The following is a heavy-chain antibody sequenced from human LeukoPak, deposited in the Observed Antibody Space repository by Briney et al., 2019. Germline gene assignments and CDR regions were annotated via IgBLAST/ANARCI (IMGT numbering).Heavy chain of an antibody. V-gene: IGHV4-59*01. CDR3: ARGQANYYGSGSYYLNL. D-gene: IGHD3-10*01. Sequence: PSETLSLTCAVSVGSISSYYWSWIRQPPGKGLEWRWYIYYSGSTNYNPSLKSRVTISVDTSKNQFSLKLSSVTAAATAVYYGARGQANYYGSGSYYLNLWGQGTLVTVSS. CDR2: IYYSGST. J-gene: IGHJ5*02. CDR1: VGSISSYY.